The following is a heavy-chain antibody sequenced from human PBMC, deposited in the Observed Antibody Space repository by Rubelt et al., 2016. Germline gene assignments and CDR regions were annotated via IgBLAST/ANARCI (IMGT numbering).Heavy chain of an antibody. V-gene: IGHV4-39*01. Sequence: QLQLQESGPGLVKPSETLSLTCTVSGGSISSRSCYWGWIRQPPGKGLEWIGSIYYSGSTYYNPSLKSRVTISVDTPKNQCSVKWISVTACDTAGDYCARHDDDDSEPQNAFDIWGQGTMVTVSS. D-gene: IGHD4-11*01. CDR1: GGSISSRSCY. CDR2: IYYSGST. CDR3: ARHDDDDSEPQNAFDI. J-gene: IGHJ3*02.